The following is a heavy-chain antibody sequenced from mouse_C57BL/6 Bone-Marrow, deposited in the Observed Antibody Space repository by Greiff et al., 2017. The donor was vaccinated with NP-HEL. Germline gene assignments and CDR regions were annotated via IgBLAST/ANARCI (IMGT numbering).Heavy chain of an antibody. CDR3: ARDYYDYDWPYYFDY. D-gene: IGHD2-4*01. J-gene: IGHJ2*01. Sequence: QVQLQQPGAELVMPGASVKLSCKASGYTFTSYWMHWVKQRPGQGLEWIGEIDPSDSYTNYNQKLKGKSTLTVDKSSSTAYLQLSSLTSEDSAVYYCARDYYDYDWPYYFDYWGQGTTLTVSS. CDR2: IDPSDSYT. CDR1: GYTFTSYW. V-gene: IGHV1-69*01.